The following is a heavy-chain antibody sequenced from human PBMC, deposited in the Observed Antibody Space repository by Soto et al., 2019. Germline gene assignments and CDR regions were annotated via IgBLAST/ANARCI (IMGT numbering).Heavy chain of an antibody. D-gene: IGHD5-12*01. Sequence: GASVKVSCKASGYSFASYDINWVRQATGQGLEWMGWMNPNSGNTGYAQKFQGRVTMTRNTSINTAYMEVSSLRSDDTAVYYCASEVGSYYYYMDVWGKGTTVTVSS. CDR3: ASEVGSYYYYMDV. CDR1: GYSFASYD. V-gene: IGHV1-8*01. J-gene: IGHJ6*03. CDR2: MNPNSGNT.